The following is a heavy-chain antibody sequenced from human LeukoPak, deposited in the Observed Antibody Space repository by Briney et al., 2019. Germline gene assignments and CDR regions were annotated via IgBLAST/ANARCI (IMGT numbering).Heavy chain of an antibody. D-gene: IGHD3-10*01. Sequence: PGESLKISSKGSGYSFTSYCISWVRQIPGKGLGWMGMIDPSDSYTNYSPSFQGHVTISADKSISTAYLQWSSLKASDTAMYYCARGITMVRGVLTYYFDYWGQGTLVTVSS. CDR2: IDPSDSYT. J-gene: IGHJ4*02. CDR1: GYSFTSYC. V-gene: IGHV5-10-1*01. CDR3: ARGITMVRGVLTYYFDY.